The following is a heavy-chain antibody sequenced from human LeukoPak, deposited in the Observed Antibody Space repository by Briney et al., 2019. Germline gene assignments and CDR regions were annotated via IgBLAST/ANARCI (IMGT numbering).Heavy chain of an antibody. J-gene: IGHJ3*01. CDR2: ISWNSGSI. CDR1: GFMFDDYG. D-gene: IGHD2-15*01. Sequence: GRSLRLSCVASGFMFDDYGIHWVRQAPGKGLEWVSRISWNSGSIGYADSVKGRFIISRDNAKNSVYLQMSSLGAEETAFYYCARATAYCSGGTCSLLGGGAFDLWGQGTMVTVSS. V-gene: IGHV3-9*01. CDR3: ARATAYCSGGTCSLLGGGAFDL.